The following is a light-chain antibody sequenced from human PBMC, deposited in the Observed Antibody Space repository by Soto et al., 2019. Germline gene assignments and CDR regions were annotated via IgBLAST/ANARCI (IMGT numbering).Light chain of an antibody. V-gene: IGKV3-15*01. CDR3: QQYNNWPPEIT. Sequence: EIVLTQSPGTLSLSPGERATLSCRASQSVSTNYLTWYQQKPGQAPRLLIYGASTRATGIPARFSGSGSGTEFTLTISSLQSEDFAVYYCQQYNNWPPEITFGGGTKVDI. CDR1: QSVSTN. CDR2: GAS. J-gene: IGKJ4*01.